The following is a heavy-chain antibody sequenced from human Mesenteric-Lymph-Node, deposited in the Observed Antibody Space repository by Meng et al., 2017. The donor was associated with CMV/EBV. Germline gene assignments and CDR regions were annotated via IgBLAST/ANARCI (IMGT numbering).Heavy chain of an antibody. J-gene: IGHJ4*02. Sequence: GESLKISCAASGFTFSSYSMNWVRQAPGKGLEWVSVIYSGGNTYYTDSVKGRFTISRDNSKNTLYLQMNNLRAEDTAVYYCAKWVDFPSHFDYWGQGTQVTVSS. D-gene: IGHD5-12*01. CDR3: AKWVDFPSHFDY. CDR1: GFTFSSYS. CDR2: IYSGGNT. V-gene: IGHV3-23*03.